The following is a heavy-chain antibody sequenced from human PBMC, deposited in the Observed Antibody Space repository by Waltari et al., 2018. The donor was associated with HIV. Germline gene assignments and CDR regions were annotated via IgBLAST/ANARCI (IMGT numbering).Heavy chain of an antibody. CDR1: GFKFGDYA. CDR3: VKDRGIAVRPPYYFGLDV. CDR2: FSWSSGSI. V-gene: IGHV3-9*01. J-gene: IGHJ6*02. D-gene: IGHD6-6*01. Sequence: EVQLVESGGGLVQPGRSLRLSCQASGFKFGDYAMHWVRQSPGKGLEWVSGFSWSSGSIGYADSVKGRFTISRDKARNSLYLDKNILRPEDTAVYYCVKDRGIAVRPPYYFGLDVWGQGTTVTVSS.